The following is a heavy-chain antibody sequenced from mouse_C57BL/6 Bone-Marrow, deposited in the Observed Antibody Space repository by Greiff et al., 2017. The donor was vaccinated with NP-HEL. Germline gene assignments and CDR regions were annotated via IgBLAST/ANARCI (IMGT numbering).Heavy chain of an antibody. V-gene: IGHV1-81*01. CDR1: GYTFTSYG. Sequence: QVQLQQSGAELARPGASVKLSCKASGYTFTSYGISWVKQRTGQGLEWIGEIYPRSGNTYYNEKFKGKATLTADKSSSPAYMELRSLTSEDSAVYFCARKASYYYGSSYSFAYWGQGTLVTVSA. CDR3: ARKASYYYGSSYSFAY. D-gene: IGHD1-1*01. CDR2: IYPRSGNT. J-gene: IGHJ3*01.